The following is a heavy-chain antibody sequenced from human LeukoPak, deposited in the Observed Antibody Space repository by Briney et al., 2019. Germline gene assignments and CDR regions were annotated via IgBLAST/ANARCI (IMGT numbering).Heavy chain of an antibody. V-gene: IGHV3-30*18. J-gene: IGHJ4*02. Sequence: GRSLRLSCAASGFTFSSYGMHWVRQAPGKGLEWVAVISYDGSDKNYADSVKGRFTISRDNSKNTLYLQMDSLRAEDTAIYFCAKEALLSYGDYTYVEFWGQGTLVTVSS. CDR2: ISYDGSDK. CDR3: AKEALLSYGDYTYVEF. CDR1: GFTFSSYG. D-gene: IGHD4-17*01.